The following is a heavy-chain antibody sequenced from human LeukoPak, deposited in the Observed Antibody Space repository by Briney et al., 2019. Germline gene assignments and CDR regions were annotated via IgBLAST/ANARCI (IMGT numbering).Heavy chain of an antibody. Sequence: PSQTLSLTCTVSGGSISSGSYYWNWIRQPAGKRLEWIGHIYTSGNTNYNPSLKSRVTMSVDTSKNQFSLKLTSVTAADTAVYYCARDSGIYALGYYYYMDVWGKGTTVTVSS. CDR2: IYTSGNT. J-gene: IGHJ6*03. V-gene: IGHV4-61*09. CDR3: ARDSGIYALGYYYYMDV. D-gene: IGHD1-26*01. CDR1: GGSISSGSYY.